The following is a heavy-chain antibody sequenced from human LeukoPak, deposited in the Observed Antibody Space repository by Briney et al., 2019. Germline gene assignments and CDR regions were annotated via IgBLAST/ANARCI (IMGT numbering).Heavy chain of an antibody. D-gene: IGHD6-13*01. CDR1: GGSFSGYY. CDR2: INHSGST. V-gene: IGHV4-34*01. CDR3: ATSSSWYYRTFDP. J-gene: IGHJ5*02. Sequence: SETLSLTCAVYGGSFSGYYWSWIRQPPGKGLEWIGEINHSGSTNYNPSLKSRVTISVDTSKNQFSLKLSSVTAADTAVYYCATSSSWYYRTFDPWGQGTLVTVSS.